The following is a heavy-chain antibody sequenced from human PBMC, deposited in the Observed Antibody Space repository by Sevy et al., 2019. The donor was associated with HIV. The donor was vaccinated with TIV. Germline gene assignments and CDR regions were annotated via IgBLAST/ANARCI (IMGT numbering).Heavy chain of an antibody. D-gene: IGHD6-6*01. CDR2: INHSGST. V-gene: IGHV4-34*01. Sequence: SETLSLTCAVYGGSFSGYYWSWIRQPPGKGLEWIGEINHSGSTNYNPSLKSRVTISVDTSKNQFSLKLSSVTAADTAVYYCARYKRWYPTSSSWWFDPWGEGTLVAVSS. CDR1: GGSFSGYY. J-gene: IGHJ5*02. CDR3: ARYKRWYPTSSSWWFDP.